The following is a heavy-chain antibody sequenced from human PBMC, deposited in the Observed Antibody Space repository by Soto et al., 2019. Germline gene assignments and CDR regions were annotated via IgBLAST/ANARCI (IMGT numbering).Heavy chain of an antibody. V-gene: IGHV3-30-3*01. D-gene: IGHD1-26*01. CDR1: GFTFSSYA. CDR2: ISYDGSNK. Sequence: GGSLRFSCAASGFTFSSYAMHWVRQAPGKGLEWVAVISYDGSNKYYADSVKGRFTITRDNSKNTLYLQMNSLRAEDTAVYYCARVQYPHTIVGSTGAFDIWGQGTMVTVSS. J-gene: IGHJ3*02. CDR3: ARVQYPHTIVGSTGAFDI.